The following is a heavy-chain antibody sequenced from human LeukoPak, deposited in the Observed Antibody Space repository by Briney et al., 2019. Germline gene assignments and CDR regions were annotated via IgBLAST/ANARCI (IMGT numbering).Heavy chain of an antibody. J-gene: IGHJ6*02. CDR2: IYYSGTT. D-gene: IGHD5-24*01. V-gene: IGHV4-59*01. CDR1: GGSMSSYY. CDR3: ARGGRDGYNGMDV. Sequence: SETLSLTCTVSGGSMSSYYWSWSRQPPGKGVEWSGYIYYSGTTKYKPSLESRVTISVDTSKNQFSLRLSSVTAADTAVYYCARGGRDGYNGMDVWGQGTTVTVSS.